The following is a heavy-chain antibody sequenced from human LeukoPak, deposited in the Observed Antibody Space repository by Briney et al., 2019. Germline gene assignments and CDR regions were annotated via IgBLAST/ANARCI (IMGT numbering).Heavy chain of an antibody. Sequence: GRSLRLSCPASGFTFADYLMSWFRQAPGKGLEWVGFIRSKTYGGTTEYAASVKGRFTISRDDSKSIAYLQMNSLETEDTAVYYCAKPATSILIYFDSWGQGTLVTVSS. CDR2: IRSKTYGGTT. V-gene: IGHV3-49*03. D-gene: IGHD2-2*01. J-gene: IGHJ4*02. CDR3: AKPATSILIYFDS. CDR1: GFTFADYL.